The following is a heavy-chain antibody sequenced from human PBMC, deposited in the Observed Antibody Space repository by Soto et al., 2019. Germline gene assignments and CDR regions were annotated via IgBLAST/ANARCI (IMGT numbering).Heavy chain of an antibody. J-gene: IGHJ4*02. CDR1: GFTFSSYA. CDR2: ISYDGSNK. D-gene: IGHD3-9*01. Sequence: GGSLRLSCAASGFTFSSYAMHWVRQAPGKGLEWVAVISYDGSNKYYADSVKGRFTISRDNSKNTLYLQMNSLRAEDTAVYYCARDRYDILTGRLDYWGQGTLVTVSS. V-gene: IGHV3-30-3*01. CDR3: ARDRYDILTGRLDY.